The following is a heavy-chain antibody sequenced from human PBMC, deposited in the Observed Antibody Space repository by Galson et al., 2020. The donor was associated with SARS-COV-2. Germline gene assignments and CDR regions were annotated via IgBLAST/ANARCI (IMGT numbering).Heavy chain of an antibody. CDR3: ARDGAIFGVVMINYYYYGMDV. J-gene: IGHJ6*02. CDR2: IWYDGSNK. CDR1: GFTFSSYG. V-gene: IGHV3-33*01. Sequence: GGSLRLSCAASGFTFSSYGMHWVRQAPGKGLEWVAVIWYDGSNKYYADSVKGRFTISRDNSKNTLYLQMNSLRAEDTAVYYCARDGAIFGVVMINYYYYGMDVWGQGTTVTVSS. D-gene: IGHD3-3*01.